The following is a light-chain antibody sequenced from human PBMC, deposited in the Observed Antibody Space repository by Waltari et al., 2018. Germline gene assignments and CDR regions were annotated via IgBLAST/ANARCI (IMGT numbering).Light chain of an antibody. CDR1: RSNIGNNA. V-gene: IGLV1-36*01. CDR2: YDD. Sequence: QSVLTQPPSVSEAPRQRVAISCSGSRSNIGNNAVNWYLQVPGQAPKLLIYYDDLLPSGVTDRFSGFGSGASASLAISGGQAADEGDYYCATWDNTLSGWVFGGGTRLTVL. CDR3: ATWDNTLSGWV. J-gene: IGLJ3*02.